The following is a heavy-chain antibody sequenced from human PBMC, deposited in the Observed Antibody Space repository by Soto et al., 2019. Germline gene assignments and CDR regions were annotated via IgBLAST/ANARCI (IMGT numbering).Heavy chain of an antibody. CDR2: KKQDGSEE. Sequence: GGSLRLSCAASGFSISRYLMSWVRQAPGKGLEWVADKKQDGSEEYYVDSVKGRFTVSRDNAKNSVYLQLTSLRVEDTALYYCARGGFSYGTGIEHWGQGALVTVSS. D-gene: IGHD5-18*01. V-gene: IGHV3-7*01. CDR3: ARGGFSYGTGIEH. CDR1: GFSISRYL. J-gene: IGHJ1*01.